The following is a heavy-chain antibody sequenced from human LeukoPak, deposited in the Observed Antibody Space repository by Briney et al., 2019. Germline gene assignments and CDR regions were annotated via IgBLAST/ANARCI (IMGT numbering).Heavy chain of an antibody. CDR1: GGSISSSNW. V-gene: IGHV4-4*02. CDR3: AKRFYYYGMDV. Sequence: SETLSLTCAVSGGSISSSNWWSWVRQPPGKGLEWIGEIYHSGGTNYNPSLKSRVTISVDKSKNQFSLKLSSVTAADTAVYYCAKRFYYYGMDVWGQGTTVTVSS. D-gene: IGHD3-3*01. CDR2: IYHSGGT. J-gene: IGHJ6*02.